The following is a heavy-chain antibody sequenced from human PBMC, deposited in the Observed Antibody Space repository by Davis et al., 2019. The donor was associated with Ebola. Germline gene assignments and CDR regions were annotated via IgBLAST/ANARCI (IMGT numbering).Heavy chain of an antibody. CDR2: INSDGSST. J-gene: IGHJ6*02. CDR3: ARGDIVATIFYYYGMDV. CDR1: GFTFSSYW. D-gene: IGHD5-12*01. V-gene: IGHV3-74*01. Sequence: GESLKISCAASGFTFSSYWMHWVRQAPGKGLVWVSRINSDGSSTSYADSVKGRFTISRDNAKNTLYLQMNSLRAEDTAVCYCARGDIVATIFYYYGMDVWGQGTTVTVSS.